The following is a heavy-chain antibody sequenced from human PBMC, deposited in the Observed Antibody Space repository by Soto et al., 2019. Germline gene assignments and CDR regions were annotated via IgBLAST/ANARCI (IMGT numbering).Heavy chain of an antibody. Sequence: QVQLVESGGGVVQPGRSLRLSCAASGFSFSAYTMHWVRQVPGKGLEWVAVISFGGNSKYYADSVTGRFTISRDNSDNTLYLQRNNLREDATALYYCARAGYSSSQGDYFYGMAVWGQGTTVTVSS. J-gene: IGHJ6*02. CDR2: ISFGGNSK. V-gene: IGHV3-30-3*01. CDR3: ARAGYSSSQGDYFYGMAV. CDR1: GFSFSAYT. D-gene: IGHD6-13*01.